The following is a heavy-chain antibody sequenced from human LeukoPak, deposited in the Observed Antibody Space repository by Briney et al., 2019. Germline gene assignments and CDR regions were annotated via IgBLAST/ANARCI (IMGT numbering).Heavy chain of an antibody. CDR3: ARAVPGTEDLDY. CDR1: GFSFSHNA. J-gene: IGHJ4*02. CDR2: ISHDGDTK. D-gene: IGHD6-19*01. V-gene: IGHV3-30*04. Sequence: PGRSLRLTCAASGFSFSHNAMHWVRQAPGKGLEWVAVISHDGDTKFYADSVKGRFTISRDNSKNTLFLQLDSLRGEDAALYFCARAVPGTEDLDYWGQGTLVTVSS.